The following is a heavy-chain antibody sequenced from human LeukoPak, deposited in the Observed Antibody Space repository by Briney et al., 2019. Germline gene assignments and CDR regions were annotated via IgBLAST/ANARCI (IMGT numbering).Heavy chain of an antibody. D-gene: IGHD1-26*01. CDR2: ISSSSSYI. CDR3: ASAYSGSYFFAFDI. Sequence: GGSLRLSCAASGFTVSSNYMSWVRQAPGKGLEWVSSISSSSSYIYYADSVKGRFTISRDNAKNSLYLQMNSLRAEDTAVYYCASAYSGSYFFAFDIWGQGTMVTVSS. V-gene: IGHV3-21*01. CDR1: GFTVSSNY. J-gene: IGHJ3*02.